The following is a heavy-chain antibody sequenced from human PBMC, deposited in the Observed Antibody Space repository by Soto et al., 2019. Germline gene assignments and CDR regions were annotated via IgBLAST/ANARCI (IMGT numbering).Heavy chain of an antibody. CDR1: GGTFSSYA. V-gene: IGHV1-69*01. Sequence: QVQLVQSGAEVTKPGSSVKVSCKASGGTFSSYAISWVRQAPGQGLEWMGGIIPIFGTANYAQKFQGRVTITADEATSTAYMELSSLRSEDTAVYDCARGKIAAAGTSEYFQHWGQGTLVTVSS. D-gene: IGHD6-13*01. CDR2: IIPIFGTA. J-gene: IGHJ1*01. CDR3: ARGKIAAAGTSEYFQH.